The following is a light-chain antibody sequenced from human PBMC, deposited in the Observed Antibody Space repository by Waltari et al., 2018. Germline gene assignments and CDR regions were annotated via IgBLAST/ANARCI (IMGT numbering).Light chain of an antibody. V-gene: IGKV1-5*03. CDR1: SSISNW. CDR3: QQYNNYPLT. J-gene: IGKJ4*01. CDR2: KAS. Sequence: DLQMTQSPSTLAASVGNRGTITCRASSSISNWLDWYQQKPGKAPKIMIYKASSLESGVPSRFSGSGSGTEFTLTISSLQPDDFASYYCQQYNNYPLTFGGGTKVEIK.